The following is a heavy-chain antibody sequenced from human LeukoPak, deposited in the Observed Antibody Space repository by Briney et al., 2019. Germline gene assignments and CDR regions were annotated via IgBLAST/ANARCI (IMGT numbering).Heavy chain of an antibody. CDR1: GGSISSGGYY. Sequence: SQTLSLTCTVSGGSISSGGYYWSWIRQPPGKGLEWIGYIYHSGSTNYNPSLESRVTILVDTSKNQFSLKLSSVTAADTAVYYCARLKRLPFWVGFDYWGQGTLVTVSS. CDR3: ARLKRLPFWVGFDY. V-gene: IGHV4-30-2*01. D-gene: IGHD3-3*01. J-gene: IGHJ4*02. CDR2: IYHSGST.